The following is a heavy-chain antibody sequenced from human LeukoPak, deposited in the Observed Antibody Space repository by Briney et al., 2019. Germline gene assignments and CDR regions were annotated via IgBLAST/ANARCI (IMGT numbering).Heavy chain of an antibody. V-gene: IGHV5-51*01. CDR3: ARAGLYYDSSGYYRGDAFDI. J-gene: IGHJ3*02. CDR2: IYPGDSDT. Sequence: GESLKISCKGSGYSFTSYWIGWVRQMPGKGLEWMGIIYPGDSDTRYSPSFQGQVTISADKSISTAYLQWSSLEASDTAMYYCARAGLYYDSSGYYRGDAFDIWGQGTMVTVSS. CDR1: GYSFTSYW. D-gene: IGHD3-22*01.